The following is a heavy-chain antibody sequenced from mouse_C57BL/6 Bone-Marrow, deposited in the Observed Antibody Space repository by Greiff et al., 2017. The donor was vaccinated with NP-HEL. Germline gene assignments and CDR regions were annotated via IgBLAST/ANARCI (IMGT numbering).Heavy chain of an antibody. CDR3: ARIGDYYGSSYGYYFDY. Sequence: QVTLKESGPGILQPSQTLSLTCSFSGFSLSTFGMGVGWIRQPSGKGLEWLAHIWWDDDEYYNPALKSRLTISKDTSKNQVFLKIANVDTADTATYYCARIGDYYGSSYGYYFDYWGQGTTLTVSS. V-gene: IGHV8-8*01. J-gene: IGHJ2*01. CDR2: IWWDDDE. D-gene: IGHD1-1*01. CDR1: GFSLSTFGMG.